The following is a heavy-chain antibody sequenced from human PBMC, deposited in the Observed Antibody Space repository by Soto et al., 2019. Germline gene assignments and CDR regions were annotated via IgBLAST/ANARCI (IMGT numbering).Heavy chain of an antibody. Sequence: KSWVSQALGKGQEWVSDISGSGGSTYFAVYVTGRFTISRDNFKNTLYLQMNSRRAEDTAVYYCAKNNVFRGGYYIRDCGSGTVVLVSS. V-gene: IGHV3-23*01. J-gene: IGHJ1*01. CDR3: AKNNVFRGGYYIRD. D-gene: IGHD3-3*01. CDR2: ISGSGGST.